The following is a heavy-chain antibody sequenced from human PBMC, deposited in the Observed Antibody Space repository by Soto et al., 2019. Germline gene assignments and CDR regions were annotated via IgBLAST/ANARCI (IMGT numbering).Heavy chain of an antibody. CDR2: INAGNGNT. J-gene: IGHJ5*02. Sequence: SVKVSCKASGYTFTSYAMHWVRQAPGQRLEWMGWINAGNGNTKYSQKFQGRVTITRDTSASTAYMELSSLRSEDTAVYYCARVLGIAAAGNWFDPWGQGTLVTVSS. D-gene: IGHD6-13*01. CDR3: ARVLGIAAAGNWFDP. V-gene: IGHV1-3*01. CDR1: GYTFTSYA.